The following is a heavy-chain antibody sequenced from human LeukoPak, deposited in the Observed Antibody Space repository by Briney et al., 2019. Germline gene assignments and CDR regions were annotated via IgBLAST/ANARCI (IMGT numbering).Heavy chain of an antibody. CDR3: AREAWDRDYYYMDV. J-gene: IGHJ6*03. V-gene: IGHV1-18*01. Sequence: ASVKVSCKASGYTFTSYGISWVRQAPGQGLEWMGWISAYNGKTNYAQKLQGRVTMTTDTSTSTAYMELRSLRSDDTAVYYCAREAWDRDYYYMDVWGRGTTVTVSS. CDR1: GYTFTSYG. D-gene: IGHD1-14*01. CDR2: ISAYNGKT.